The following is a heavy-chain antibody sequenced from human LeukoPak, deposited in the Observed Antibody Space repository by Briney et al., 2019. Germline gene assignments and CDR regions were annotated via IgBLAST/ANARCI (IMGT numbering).Heavy chain of an antibody. CDR1: GFTVSSYS. V-gene: IGHV3-48*01. Sequence: GGSLRLSCAASGFTVSSYSMTWVRQAPGKGLEWVSYISSSSSIINYADSVKGRVTVSRDNAKNSLYLQMNNLRAEDTAVYYCARDSSYGMDVWGLGTTVTVSS. J-gene: IGHJ6*02. CDR2: ISSSSSII. D-gene: IGHD6-6*01. CDR3: ARDSSYGMDV.